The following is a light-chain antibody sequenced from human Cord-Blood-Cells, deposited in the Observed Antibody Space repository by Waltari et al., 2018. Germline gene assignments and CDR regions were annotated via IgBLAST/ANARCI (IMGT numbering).Light chain of an antibody. CDR1: SSDVGCDYL. CDR3: CSYAGSSTWV. Sequence: QSALTQPASVSGSPGQSITISCTGTSSDVGCDYLVSWYRQPPGKAPKLMIYEGSKRPSGVSNRFSGSKSGNTASLTISGLQAEDEADYYCCSYAGSSTWVFGGGTKLTVL. CDR2: EGS. V-gene: IGLV2-23*01. J-gene: IGLJ3*02.